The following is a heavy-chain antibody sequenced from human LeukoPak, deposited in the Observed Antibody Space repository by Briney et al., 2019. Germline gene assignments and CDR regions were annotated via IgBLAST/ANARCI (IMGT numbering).Heavy chain of an antibody. V-gene: IGHV3-30*18. D-gene: IGHD6-6*01. CDR1: GFTFSSYS. CDR2: ISYDGSNK. Sequence: GGSLGLSCAASGFTFSSYSMNWVRQVPGKGLEWVAVISYDGSNKYYADSVKGRFTISRDNSKNTLYLQMNSLGAEDTAVYYCAKDPSIGGVDYWGQGTLVTVSS. J-gene: IGHJ4*02. CDR3: AKDPSIGGVDY.